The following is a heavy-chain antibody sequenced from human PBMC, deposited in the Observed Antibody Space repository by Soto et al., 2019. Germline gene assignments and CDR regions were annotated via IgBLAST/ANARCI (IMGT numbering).Heavy chain of an antibody. CDR3: ARGNPFNYPGDDV. V-gene: IGHV1-8*01. J-gene: IGHJ6*02. CDR1: GYTFSDFD. CDR2: MNAKSGDT. Sequence: ASVKVSCKASGYTFSDFDINWLRQASGQGPEWMGWMNAKSGDTFFAQRFQGKFNMTWDTSLSTAYMEVGSLTSDDTAMYYCARGNPFNYPGDDVWGHGTTVTDSS. D-gene: IGHD3-10*01.